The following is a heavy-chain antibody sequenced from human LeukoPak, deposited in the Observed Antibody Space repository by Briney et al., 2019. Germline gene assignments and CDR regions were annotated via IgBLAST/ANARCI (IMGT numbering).Heavy chain of an antibody. CDR2: INPNSGGT. CDR3: ARVLGDDDAFDI. Sequence: ASVKVSCKASGYNFTNYGLSWVRQAPGQGLEWMGWINPNSGGTNYAQKFQGRVTMTRDTSISTAYMELSRLRSDDTAVYYCARVLGDDDAFDIWGQGTMVTVSS. J-gene: IGHJ3*02. CDR1: GYNFTNYG. V-gene: IGHV1-2*02. D-gene: IGHD1-26*01.